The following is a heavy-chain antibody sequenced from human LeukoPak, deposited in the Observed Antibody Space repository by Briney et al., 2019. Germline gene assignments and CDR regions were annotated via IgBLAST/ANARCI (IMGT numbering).Heavy chain of an antibody. CDR2: INHSGST. J-gene: IGHJ5*02. CDR1: GESFSGYY. V-gene: IGHV4-34*01. CDR3: ARDRYSYALRWFDP. D-gene: IGHD5-18*01. Sequence: KPSETLSLTCAVYGESFSGYYWSWIRQPPGKGLEWIGEINHSGSTNYNPSLKSRVTISVDTSKNQFSLKLSSVTAADTAVYYCARDRYSYALRWFDPWGQGTLVTVSS.